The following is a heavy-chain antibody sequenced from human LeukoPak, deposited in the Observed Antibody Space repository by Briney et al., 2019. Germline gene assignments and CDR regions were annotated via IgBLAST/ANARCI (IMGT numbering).Heavy chain of an antibody. Sequence: SETLSLTRAVYGRSFSGYYWSWIRQPPGKGLEWIGEINHSGSTNYNPSLKSRVTISVDTSKNQFSLKLSSVTAADTAVYYCARDVAARPGPAGWGQGTLVTVSS. J-gene: IGHJ4*02. CDR1: GRSFSGYY. V-gene: IGHV4-34*01. CDR2: INHSGST. CDR3: ARDVAARPGPAG. D-gene: IGHD6-6*01.